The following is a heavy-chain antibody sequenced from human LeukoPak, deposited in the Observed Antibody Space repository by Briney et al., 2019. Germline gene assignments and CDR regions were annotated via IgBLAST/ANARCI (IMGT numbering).Heavy chain of an antibody. Sequence: PGGSLRLSCAASGFTFSSYEMNWVRQAPGKGLEWVSYISSSGSTIYYADSVKGRFTISRDNAKNSLYLQMNSLRAEDTAVYYCAREDCGDGGGENYWGQGTLVTVSS. CDR2: ISSSGSTI. D-gene: IGHD4-17*01. J-gene: IGHJ4*02. V-gene: IGHV3-48*03. CDR3: AREDCGDGGGENY. CDR1: GFTFSSYE.